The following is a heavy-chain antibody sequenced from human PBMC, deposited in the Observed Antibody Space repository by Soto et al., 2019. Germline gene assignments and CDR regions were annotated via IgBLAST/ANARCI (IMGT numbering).Heavy chain of an antibody. CDR3: ARLRDRSGTASIYNGMDV. V-gene: IGHV4-59*11. Sequence: LSLTCRVSGVSLTSHYWTWIRQSPGKGLEWIGYIYYSGSTNYSPSLKSRLTMSIDTPSNQFSLNLSSVTAADTAIYYCARLRDRSGTASIYNGMDVWGPGTMVTVSS. CDR2: IYYSGST. J-gene: IGHJ6*02. D-gene: IGHD3-22*01. CDR1: GVSLTSHY.